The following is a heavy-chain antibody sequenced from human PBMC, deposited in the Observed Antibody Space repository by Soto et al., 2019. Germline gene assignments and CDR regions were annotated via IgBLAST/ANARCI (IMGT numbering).Heavy chain of an antibody. D-gene: IGHD3-9*01. J-gene: IGHJ4*02. CDR2: ISGSADST. V-gene: IGHV3-23*01. CDR1: GFTFSNYA. CDR3: AKDLLRYFDWLLNDF. Sequence: EVQLLESGGALVQPGESLRLSCAASGFTFSNYAMSWVRQAPGKGLERVSAISGSADSTYYADSVKGRFTISRDNSKNTLYLQMNSLRAEDTAVYYCAKDLLRYFDWLLNDFWGQGTLVTVSS.